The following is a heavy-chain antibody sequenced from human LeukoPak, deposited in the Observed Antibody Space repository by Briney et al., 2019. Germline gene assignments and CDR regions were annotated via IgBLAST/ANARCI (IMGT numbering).Heavy chain of an antibody. D-gene: IGHD3-10*01. CDR2: IYHSGST. J-gene: IGHJ4*02. Sequence: SETLSLTCTVSGGSISSGGYYWSWIRQPPGKGLEWIGYIYHSGSTYYNPSLKSRVTISVDRSKNQFSLKLSSVTAADTAVYYCARGRLGENIDYWGQGTLVTVSS. CDR3: ARGRLGENIDY. CDR1: GGSISSGGYY. V-gene: IGHV4-30-2*01.